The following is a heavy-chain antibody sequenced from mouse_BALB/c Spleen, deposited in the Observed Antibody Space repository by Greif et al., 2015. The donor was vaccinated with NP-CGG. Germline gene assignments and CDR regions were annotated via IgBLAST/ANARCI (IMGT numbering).Heavy chain of an antibody. J-gene: IGHJ3*01. V-gene: IGHV7-3*02. CDR3: ARGDGYYWFAY. CDR1: GFTFTDYY. Sequence: EVMLVESGGGLVQPGGSLRLSCATSGFTFTDYYMSWVRQPPGKALEWLGLIRNKANGYTTEYSASVKGRFTISRDNSQSILYLQMNTLRAEDSATYYCARGDGYYWFAYWGQGTLVTVSA. CDR2: IRNKANGYTT. D-gene: IGHD2-3*01.